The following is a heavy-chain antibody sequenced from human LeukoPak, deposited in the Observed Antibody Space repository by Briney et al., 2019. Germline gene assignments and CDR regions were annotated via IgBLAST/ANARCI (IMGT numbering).Heavy chain of an antibody. CDR2: IYYSGST. CDR1: GGSISSYY. V-gene: IGHV4-59*01. J-gene: IGHJ6*03. CDR3: ARDGPYYYMDV. Sequence: SETLSLTCTVSGGSISSYYWRWIGQPPGKGLEWIGYIYYSGSTNYNPSLKSRVTISVDTSKNQFSLKLSSVTAADTAVYYCARDGPYYYMDVWGKGTTVTVSS.